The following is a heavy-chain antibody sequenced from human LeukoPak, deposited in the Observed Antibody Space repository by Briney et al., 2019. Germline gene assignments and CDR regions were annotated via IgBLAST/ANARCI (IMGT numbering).Heavy chain of an antibody. J-gene: IGHJ5*02. V-gene: IGHV3-21*01. Sequence: GGSLRLSCAASGFTFSSYSMNWVRQAPGKGLEWVSSISSSSSYIYYADSVKGRFTISRDNAKNSLYLQMNSLRAEDTAVYYCAKGPSHDYGDSQGPWGQGTLVTVSS. CDR2: ISSSSSYI. D-gene: IGHD4-17*01. CDR3: AKGPSHDYGDSQGP. CDR1: GFTFSSYS.